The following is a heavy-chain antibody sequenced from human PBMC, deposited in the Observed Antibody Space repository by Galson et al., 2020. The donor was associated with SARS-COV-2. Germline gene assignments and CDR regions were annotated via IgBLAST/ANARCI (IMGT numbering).Heavy chain of an antibody. CDR3: ARDKYTSSWRGGYYYYYGMDV. J-gene: IGHJ6*02. D-gene: IGHD6-13*01. CDR2: ISYDGSNK. Sequence: TGGSLRLSCAASGFTLNSYAIHWVCQAPGKGLEWVAVISYDGSNKNYAASVKGRFSISRDNSKNTLYLQMNSLRAEDTAVYYCARDKYTSSWRGGYYYYYGMDVWGQGTTVSVSS. CDR1: GFTLNSYA. V-gene: IGHV3-30*04.